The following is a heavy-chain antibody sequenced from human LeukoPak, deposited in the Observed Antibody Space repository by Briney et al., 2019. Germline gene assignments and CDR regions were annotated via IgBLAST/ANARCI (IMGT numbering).Heavy chain of an antibody. CDR1: GGSISSNNW. CDR2: IYHDGST. CDR3: GRQGYCSSTGCYNRYFQH. J-gene: IGHJ1*01. V-gene: IGHV4-4*02. Sequence: SETLSLTCAVSGGSISSNNWWIWVRQSPEKGLEWIGEIYHDGSTNYNPSLKSRVTISMDKSKNQLSLKLSSVTAADTAVYYCGRQGYCSSTGCYNRYFQHWGQGTLVTVSS. D-gene: IGHD2-2*02.